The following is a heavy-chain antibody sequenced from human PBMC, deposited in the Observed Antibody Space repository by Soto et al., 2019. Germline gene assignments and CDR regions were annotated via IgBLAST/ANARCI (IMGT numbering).Heavy chain of an antibody. J-gene: IGHJ6*02. V-gene: IGHV3-66*01. CDR2: IHSGGDT. CDR3: ARSRTGPTDGGMDV. CDR1: GFAVSSNY. Sequence: EVQLVESGGDLVQPGGSLRLSCAASGFAVSSNYMTWVRQAPGKGLEWVSVIHSGGDTHYADSVRGRFTISRDNSKNTLYLQMNSLRAEDTAVYYCARSRTGPTDGGMDVWGQGTTVTVSS. D-gene: IGHD1-7*01.